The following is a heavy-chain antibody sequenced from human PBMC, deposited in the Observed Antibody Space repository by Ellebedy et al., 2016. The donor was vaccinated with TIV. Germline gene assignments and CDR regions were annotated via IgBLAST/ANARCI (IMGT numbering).Heavy chain of an antibody. Sequence: GESLKISCAVSGFTLSNYAMNWVRQAPGKGLEWVSYISSSSSNIHYADSVKGRFTISRDNAKNSLFLQMNSLRADDTAVYYCARDPSLGTNLFYYMDVWGKGTTVTVSS. CDR1: GFTLSNYA. D-gene: IGHD1-7*01. J-gene: IGHJ6*03. CDR2: ISSSSSNI. CDR3: ARDPSLGTNLFYYMDV. V-gene: IGHV3-48*04.